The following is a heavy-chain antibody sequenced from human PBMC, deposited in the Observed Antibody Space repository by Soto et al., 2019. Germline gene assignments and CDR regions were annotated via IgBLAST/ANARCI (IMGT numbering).Heavy chain of an antibody. D-gene: IGHD1-26*01. CDR1: GYTFTSYG. CDR3: AREYSGSHDAFDI. V-gene: IGHV1-2*04. Sequence: ASVKLYCKTCGYTFTSYGISCVRQAPGQGLEWMGWINPNSGGTNYAQKFQGWVTMTRDTSISTAYMELSRLRSDDTAVYYCAREYSGSHDAFDIWGQATMVTVSS. J-gene: IGHJ3*02. CDR2: INPNSGGT.